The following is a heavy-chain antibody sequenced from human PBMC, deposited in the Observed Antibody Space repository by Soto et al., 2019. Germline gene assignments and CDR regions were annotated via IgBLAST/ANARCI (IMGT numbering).Heavy chain of an antibody. J-gene: IGHJ4*02. Sequence: QVQLVESGGGVVQPWRSLRLSCAASGFTFSSYGMHWVRQAPGKGLEWVAVISYDGSNKYYADSVKGRFTISRDNSKNTLYLQMNSLRAEDTAVYYCAKGRMTINFSDYWGQGTLVTVSS. CDR1: GFTFSSYG. CDR2: ISYDGSNK. V-gene: IGHV3-30*18. CDR3: AKGRMTINFSDY.